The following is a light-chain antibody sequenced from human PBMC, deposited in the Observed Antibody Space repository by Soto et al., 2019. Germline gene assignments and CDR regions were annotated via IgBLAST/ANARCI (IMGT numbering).Light chain of an antibody. CDR1: QSIRSN. CDR2: DAS. J-gene: IGKJ4*01. CDR3: QQRSNWPFT. V-gene: IGKV3-15*01. Sequence: EIVMTQSPGTLSVSPGERATLSCRAGQSIRSNLAWYQHKPGQAPRLLFYDASVRAAGIPARFSGSGSGTEFTLTISSLQSEDFAVYYCQQRSNWPFTFGGGTKVDIK.